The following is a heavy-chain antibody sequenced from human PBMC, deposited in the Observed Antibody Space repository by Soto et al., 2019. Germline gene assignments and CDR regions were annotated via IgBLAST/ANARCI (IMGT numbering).Heavy chain of an antibody. CDR2: VNPTDGTT. Sequence: QVQLVQSGAEVKKPGASVSVSCKASGYSFTSYLMHWVRQAPGQGLEWMGDVNPTDGTTRYAHHFQGRVTMTRDSYTSTGYMELSSRTSEDTAVYYFVTNSLGFFPGLGYWGQGALVTVSS. V-gene: IGHV1-46*01. J-gene: IGHJ4*02. CDR3: VTNSLGFFPGLGY. CDR1: GYSFTSYL. D-gene: IGHD3-3*02.